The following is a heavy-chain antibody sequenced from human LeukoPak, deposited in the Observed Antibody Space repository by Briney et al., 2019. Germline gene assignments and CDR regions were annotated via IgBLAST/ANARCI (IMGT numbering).Heavy chain of an antibody. CDR3: ARGMGAAAGSLLDY. CDR1: GYTFTSYD. J-gene: IGHJ4*02. Sequence: ASVKVSCKASGYTFTSYDINWVRQATGQGLEWMGWMNPNSGNTGYAQKFQGRVTITRNTSISTAYMELSSLRSEDTAVYYCARGMGAAAGSLLDYWGQGTLVTVSS. V-gene: IGHV1-8*03. D-gene: IGHD6-13*01. CDR2: MNPNSGNT.